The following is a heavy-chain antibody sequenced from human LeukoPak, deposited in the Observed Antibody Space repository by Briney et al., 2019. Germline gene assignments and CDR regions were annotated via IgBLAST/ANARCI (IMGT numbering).Heavy chain of an antibody. D-gene: IGHD3-22*01. V-gene: IGHV4-38-2*01. Sequence: AETLSLTCALSGYPLSIGYYWGWTRHPPGKGLEWIGGIYHSGSSYSNPSLKSRVTISVDTSKDQSSLKLTSVTAADTAVYYCARVDTSIDWGQGALVTVSS. CDR3: ARVDTSID. CDR2: IYHSGSS. J-gene: IGHJ4*02. CDR1: GYPLSIGYY.